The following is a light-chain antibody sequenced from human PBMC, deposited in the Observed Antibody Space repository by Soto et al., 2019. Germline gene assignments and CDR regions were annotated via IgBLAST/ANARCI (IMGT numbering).Light chain of an antibody. J-gene: IGKJ1*01. Sequence: PQSHSTLSLSPGERATLSCRASQDFGNSHSAWYQQKPGQVPRLLIYGAFNRATGTPARFSGSGSGTDFTLTISRLEPEDFAVYYCQLFASSTWTFGQGTKADSK. CDR1: QDFGNSH. CDR3: QLFASSTWT. V-gene: IGKV3-20*01. CDR2: GAF.